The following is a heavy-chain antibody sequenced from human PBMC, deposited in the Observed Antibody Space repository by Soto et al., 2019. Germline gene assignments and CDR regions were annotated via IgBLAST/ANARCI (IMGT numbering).Heavy chain of an antibody. D-gene: IGHD3-10*01. CDR1: GGSISSHY. Sequence: SETLSLTCTVSGGSISSHYWSWIRQPPGKGLEWIGYIYYSGSTNYNPSLKSRVTISVDTSKNQFSLKLSSVTAADTAVYYCARLGVTMVRGVDNWFDPWGQGTLVTVSS. CDR2: IYYSGST. J-gene: IGHJ5*02. CDR3: ARLGVTMVRGVDNWFDP. V-gene: IGHV4-59*08.